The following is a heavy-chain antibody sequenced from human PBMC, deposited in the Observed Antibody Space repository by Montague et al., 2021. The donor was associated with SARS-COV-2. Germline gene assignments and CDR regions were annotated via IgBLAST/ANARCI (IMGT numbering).Heavy chain of an antibody. CDR3: AAGRRTAARPSYGYFDL. D-gene: IGHD2-2*01. J-gene: IGHJ2*01. CDR1: GASISSYY. V-gene: IGHV4-59*08. Sequence: SETLSLTCTVSGASISSYYWSWIRQPPGKGLECIGDINHSGSTNYNPSLKSRATISLDTPNNQFSLKLASVTAADTAVYFCAAGRRTAARPSYGYFDLWGHGILVTVSS. CDR2: INHSGST.